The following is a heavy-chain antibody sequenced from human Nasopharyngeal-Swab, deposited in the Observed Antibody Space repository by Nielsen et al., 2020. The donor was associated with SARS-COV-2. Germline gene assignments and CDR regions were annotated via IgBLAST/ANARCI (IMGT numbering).Heavy chain of an antibody. D-gene: IGHD1-1*01. CDR3: ARALRYNWNDYYYYYMDV. Sequence: SCTVSGGSISSGSYFWSWIRQPAGKGLEWIGRIYTSGNTNYNPSLKSRVTISVDTSKNQFSLKLNSVTAADTAVYYCARALRYNWNDYYYYYMDVWGKGTTVTVSS. CDR1: GGSISSGSYF. J-gene: IGHJ6*03. V-gene: IGHV4-61*02. CDR2: IYTSGNT.